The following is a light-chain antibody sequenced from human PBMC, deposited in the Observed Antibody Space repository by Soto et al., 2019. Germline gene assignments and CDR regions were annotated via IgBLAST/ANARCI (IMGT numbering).Light chain of an antibody. Sequence: QAVVTQPPSASGTPGQRVTISCSGSSSNIGSNYVYWYQQLPGTAPKLLISTNNQRPSGVPDRFSGSKSGTSASLAISGLRSEDEADYYRSAWDDSLRGVLFGGGTKLTVL. CDR3: SAWDDSLRGVL. J-gene: IGLJ2*01. V-gene: IGLV1-47*02. CDR1: SSNIGSNY. CDR2: TNN.